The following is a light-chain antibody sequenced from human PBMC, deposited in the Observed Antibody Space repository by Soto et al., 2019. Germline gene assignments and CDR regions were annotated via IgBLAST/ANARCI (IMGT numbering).Light chain of an antibody. J-gene: IGLJ2*01. V-gene: IGLV2-14*03. CDR1: SGDVGGYNF. Sequence: QSALTQPASVSGSPGQSITISCTGTSGDVGGYNFVSWYQQHPGKVPKLIIYDVNNRPSGVSDRFSGSKSGNMASLTISGLQADDEAAYYCSSYTSGRPLVVLGGGTQLTVL. CDR3: SSYTSGRPLVV. CDR2: DVN.